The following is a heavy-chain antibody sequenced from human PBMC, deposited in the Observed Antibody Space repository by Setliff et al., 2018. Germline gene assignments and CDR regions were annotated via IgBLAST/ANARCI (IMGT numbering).Heavy chain of an antibody. CDR1: GFTFADYG. CDR3: SRIVYGGGKFSNCWFDP. Sequence: GGSLRLSCTCSGFTFADYGVGWVRQAPGKGLEWLGFIRSNLYGVTEEYAASVKDRFTISRDDSKSGAYLQMSSLKTEDTAVYYCSRIVYGGGKFSNCWFDPWGQGTLVTVSS. J-gene: IGHJ5*02. V-gene: IGHV3-49*04. D-gene: IGHD3-16*01. CDR2: IRSNLYGVTE.